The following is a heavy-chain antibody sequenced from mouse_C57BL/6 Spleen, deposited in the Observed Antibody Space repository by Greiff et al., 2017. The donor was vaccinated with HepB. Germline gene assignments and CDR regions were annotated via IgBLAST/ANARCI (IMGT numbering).Heavy chain of an antibody. CDR2: INPSSGYT. J-gene: IGHJ4*01. Sequence: QVQLQQSGAELARPGASVKMSCKASGYTFTRYTVHWVKQRPGQGLEWIGYINPSSGYTKYNQKFKDKATLTADKSSSTAYMQLSSLTSEDSSVYYCASGGALHYYAMGRWAHVAPVFDSS. V-gene: IGHV1-4*01. CDR3: ASGGALHYYAMGR. CDR1: GYTFTRYT.